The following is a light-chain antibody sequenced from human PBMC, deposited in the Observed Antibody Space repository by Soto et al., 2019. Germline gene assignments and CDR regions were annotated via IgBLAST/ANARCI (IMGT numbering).Light chain of an antibody. CDR2: DVS. CDR1: SSDVGGYNY. V-gene: IGLV2-14*01. CDR3: SSYTSSSTQV. J-gene: IGLJ2*01. Sequence: QSALTQPASVSGFPGQSITISCTGTSSDVGGYNYVSWYQQHPGKAPKLMIYDVSNRPSGVSNRFSGSKSVNTASLTISGLQAEDEADYYCSSYTSSSTQVFGGGT.